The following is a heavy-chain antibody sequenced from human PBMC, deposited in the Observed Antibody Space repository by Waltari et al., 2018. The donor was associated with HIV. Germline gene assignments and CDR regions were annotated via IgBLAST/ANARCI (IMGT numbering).Heavy chain of an antibody. CDR1: GCTFEGYA. J-gene: IGHJ4*02. CDR3: AKFRGSGSDY. Sequence: EVQLLESGGGLVQPGGSLRLSCAASGCTFEGYAMTWVRLAPGKGLEWVSGIRGSGGSTFYADSVKGRFAISRDNSKNTLYLQMNTLRAEDTAVYYCAKFRGSGSDYWGQGAQVTVSS. CDR2: IRGSGGST. V-gene: IGHV3-23*01. D-gene: IGHD3-10*01.